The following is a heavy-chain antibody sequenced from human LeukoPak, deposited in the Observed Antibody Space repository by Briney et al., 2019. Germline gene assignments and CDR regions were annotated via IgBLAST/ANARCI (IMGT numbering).Heavy chain of an antibody. Sequence: ASVKVPCKASGYTFTGYYMHWVRQAPGQGLEWMGWINPNSGGTNYAQKFQGRVTMTRDTSISTAYMELSRLRSDDTAVYYCARGRRYFDWLSDFDYWGQGTLVTVSS. CDR2: INPNSGGT. V-gene: IGHV1-2*02. D-gene: IGHD3-9*01. CDR1: GYTFTGYY. CDR3: ARGRRYFDWLSDFDY. J-gene: IGHJ4*02.